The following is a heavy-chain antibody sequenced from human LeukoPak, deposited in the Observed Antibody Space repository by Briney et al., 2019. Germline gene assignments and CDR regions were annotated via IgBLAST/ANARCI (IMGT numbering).Heavy chain of an antibody. D-gene: IGHD4-17*01. J-gene: IGHJ6*02. V-gene: IGHV3-33*01. Sequence: GGSLRLSCAASGFTFSSYGMHWVRQAPGKGLEWVAVIWYDGSNKYYADSVKGRFTISRDNSKNPLYLQMNSLRAEDTAVYYCARARTVTTDYYYYGMDVWGQGTTVTVSS. CDR2: IWYDGSNK. CDR3: ARARTVTTDYYYYGMDV. CDR1: GFTFSSYG.